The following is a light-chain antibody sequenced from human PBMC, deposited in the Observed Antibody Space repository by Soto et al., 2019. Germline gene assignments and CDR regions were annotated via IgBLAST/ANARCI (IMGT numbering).Light chain of an antibody. Sequence: QSVLAQPASVSGSPGQSITISCTGTSSDLAIYNYVSWYQQQPGKAPKLMIYQVTNRPSGVSNRFSGSRSGHTASLTISGLQAEDEADYYCSSYTDSSNYVFGTGTKGTVL. V-gene: IGLV2-14*01. CDR1: SSDLAIYNY. CDR2: QVT. CDR3: SSYTDSSNYV. J-gene: IGLJ1*01.